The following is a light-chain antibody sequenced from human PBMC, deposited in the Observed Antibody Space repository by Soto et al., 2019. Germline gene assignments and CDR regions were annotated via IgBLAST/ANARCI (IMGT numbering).Light chain of an antibody. V-gene: IGKV3-11*01. J-gene: IGKJ1*01. Sequence: EIVLTQSPATLSLSPGQRATLSCRASQSVSSYLAWYQQKPGQAPRLLISDASNRATGIPARFSGSGSGTDFTLTISSLEPEDFAVYYCQHRSNWPWTFGQGTKVEIK. CDR1: QSVSSY. CDR3: QHRSNWPWT. CDR2: DAS.